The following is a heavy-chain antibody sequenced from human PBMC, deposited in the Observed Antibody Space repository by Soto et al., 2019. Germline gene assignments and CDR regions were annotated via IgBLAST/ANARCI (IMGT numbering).Heavy chain of an antibody. J-gene: IGHJ4*02. CDR2: INPNSGGT. V-gene: IGHV1-2*04. D-gene: IGHD6-6*01. Sequence: GASVKVSCKASGYTFTGYYMHWVRQAPGQGLEWMGWINPNSGGTNYAQKFQGWVTMTRDTSISTAYMELSRLRSDDTAVYYCARDSSSSSGALWLDYWGQGTLVTVSS. CDR1: GYTFTGYY. CDR3: ARDSSSSSGALWLDY.